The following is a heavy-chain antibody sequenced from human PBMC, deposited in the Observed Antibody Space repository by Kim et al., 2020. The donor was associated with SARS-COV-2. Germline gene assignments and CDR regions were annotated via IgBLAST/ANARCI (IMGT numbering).Heavy chain of an antibody. CDR1: GFTFGSYS. Sequence: GGSLRLSYVTSGFTFGSYSMNWVRQAPGKGPELVASISTSGNDIYYADSLKGRFTISRDNAKNSLFLQINTLRVEDRAVYYCARWGLRAVPIKGIRGFFDPWGRRTQVTVSS. J-gene: IGHJ5*02. V-gene: IGHV3-21*01. D-gene: IGHD6-19*01. CDR3: ARWGLRAVPIKGIRGFFDP. CDR2: ISTSGNDI.